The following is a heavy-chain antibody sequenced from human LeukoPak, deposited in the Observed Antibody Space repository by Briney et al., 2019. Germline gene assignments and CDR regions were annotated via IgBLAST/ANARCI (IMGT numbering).Heavy chain of an antibody. CDR3: ARRKYGSGTYYMDV. CDR1: GGSISSSSYY. Sequence: PSETLSLTCTVSGGSISSSSYYWGWIRQPPGKGLEWIGSIYYSGSTYYNPSLKSRVTISVDTSKNQFSLKLSSVTAADTAVYYCARRKYGSGTYYMDVWGKGTTVTVSS. CDR2: IYYSGST. J-gene: IGHJ6*03. V-gene: IGHV4-39*07. D-gene: IGHD3-10*01.